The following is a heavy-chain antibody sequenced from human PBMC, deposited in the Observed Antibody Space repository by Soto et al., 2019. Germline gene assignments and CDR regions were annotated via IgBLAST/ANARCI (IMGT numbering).Heavy chain of an antibody. CDR3: ARLPHYDSSGYYYVWRYFDY. V-gene: IGHV3-23*01. D-gene: IGHD3-22*01. Sequence: LRLSCAASGFTFSSYATSWVRQAPGKGLEWVSAISGSGGSTYYADSVKGRFTISRDNSKNTLYLQMNSLRAEDTAVYYCARLPHYDSSGYYYVWRYFDYWGQGTLVTVSS. CDR1: GFTFSSYA. CDR2: ISGSGGST. J-gene: IGHJ4*02.